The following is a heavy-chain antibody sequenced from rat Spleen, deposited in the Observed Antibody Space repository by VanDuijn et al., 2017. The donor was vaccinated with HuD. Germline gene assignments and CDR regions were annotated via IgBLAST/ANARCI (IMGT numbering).Heavy chain of an antibody. CDR2: ISYDGSRT. V-gene: IGHV5-7*01. Sequence: EVQLVESDGGLVQPGRSLKLSCAASGFTFSDYYMAWVRQAPTKGLEWVATISYDGSRTYYRDSVKGRFTISRDNAMSTLYLQMDSLRSEDTATYYCTRGYVMDAWGQGASVTVSS. CDR3: TRGYVMDA. CDR1: GFTFSDYY. J-gene: IGHJ4*01.